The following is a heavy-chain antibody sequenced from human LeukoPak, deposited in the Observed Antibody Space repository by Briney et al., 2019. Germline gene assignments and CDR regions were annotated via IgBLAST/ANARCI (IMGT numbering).Heavy chain of an antibody. J-gene: IGHJ1*01. CDR2: IFSSGST. CDR1: VDSISTYY. CDR3: SRGEFGVNTGFRGLFCH. Sequence: SETLSLTCTVSVDSISTYYWCCVPHPPGKGLEWSVDIFSSGSTNYNPSLKSRVTISVEPSNNHFSLKLTSVAAADTAVYYFSRGEFGVNTGFRGLFCHWGQGTLVTGSS. D-gene: IGHD4-23*01. V-gene: IGHV4-59*01.